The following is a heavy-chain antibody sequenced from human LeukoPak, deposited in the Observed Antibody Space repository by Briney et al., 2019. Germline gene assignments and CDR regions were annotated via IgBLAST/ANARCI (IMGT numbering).Heavy chain of an antibody. D-gene: IGHD1-26*01. CDR3: ARDSTPTYYSGTYYFEY. V-gene: IGHV1-46*01. CDR2: INPSGGST. Sequence: ASVRVSCKASGYTFASYYMHWVRQAPGQGLEWMGIINPSGGSTTYAQKFQGRVTMTRDTSTSTVYMELSGLRSEDTALYYCARDSTPTYYSGTYYFEYWGQGTLVTVSS. J-gene: IGHJ4*02. CDR1: GYTFASYY.